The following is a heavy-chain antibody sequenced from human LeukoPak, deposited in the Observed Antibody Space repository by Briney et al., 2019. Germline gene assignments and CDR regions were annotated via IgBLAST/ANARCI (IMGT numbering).Heavy chain of an antibody. J-gene: IGHJ4*02. V-gene: IGHV4-61*02. CDR2: IYTSGST. CDR3: AREREQWLPRGGFDY. D-gene: IGHD6-19*01. Sequence: SETLSLTCTVSGGSISSGSYYWSWIRQPAGKGLEWIGRIYTSGSTNYNPSLKSRVTISVDTSKNQFSLKLSSVTAADTAVYYCAREREQWLPRGGFDYWGQGTLVTVSS. CDR1: GGSISSGSYY.